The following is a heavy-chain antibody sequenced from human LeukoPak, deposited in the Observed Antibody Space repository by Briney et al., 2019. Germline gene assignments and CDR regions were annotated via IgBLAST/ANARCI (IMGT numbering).Heavy chain of an antibody. Sequence: PGRSLRLSCAASGLTFDDYAMHWVRQAPGKGLEWVSGISWNSGSIGYADSVKGRFTISRDNAKNSLYLQMNSLRAEDTALYYCAKDMGAGYSYADYWGQGTLVTVSS. CDR3: AKDMGAGYSYADY. CDR2: ISWNSGSI. V-gene: IGHV3-9*01. D-gene: IGHD5-18*01. CDR1: GLTFDDYA. J-gene: IGHJ4*02.